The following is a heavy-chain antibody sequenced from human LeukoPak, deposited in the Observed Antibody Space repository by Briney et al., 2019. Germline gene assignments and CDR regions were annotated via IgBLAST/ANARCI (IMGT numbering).Heavy chain of an antibody. V-gene: IGHV3-21*01. CDR2: ISGSGDYI. CDR3: ARVYGSGSYPFDC. D-gene: IGHD3-10*01. J-gene: IGHJ4*02. Sequence: PGGSLRLSCAASGFIFYNYTMNWVRQAPGEGLEWVSSISGSGDYIYYADSVKGRFTISRDNAKNSLYLQMNSLRAEDTAVYFCARVYGSGSYPFDCWGQGTLVTVSS. CDR1: GFIFYNYT.